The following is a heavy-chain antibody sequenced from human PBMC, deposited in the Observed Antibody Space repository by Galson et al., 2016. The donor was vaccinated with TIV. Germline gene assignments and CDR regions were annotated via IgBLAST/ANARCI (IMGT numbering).Heavy chain of an antibody. D-gene: IGHD2-21*01. Sequence: ETLSLTCTVSGGFISSHNWSWIRQPPGKGLEWIGYVNYSGRTNYNPSLKSRVTISVDTSKNQFSLKLSSVTAADTAVYYCAREANCGGDCYSTEGFHYYYMDVWGKGTTVTVSS. J-gene: IGHJ6*03. CDR3: AREANCGGDCYSTEGFHYYYMDV. V-gene: IGHV4-59*11. CDR2: VNYSGRT. CDR1: GGFISSHN.